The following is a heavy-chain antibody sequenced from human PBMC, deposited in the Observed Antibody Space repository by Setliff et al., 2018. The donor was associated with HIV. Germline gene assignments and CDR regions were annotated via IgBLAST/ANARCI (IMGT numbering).Heavy chain of an antibody. CDR2: IYSGGYST. CDR3: AKDGVTDGSGSYFDY. V-gene: IGHV3-23*03. J-gene: IGHJ4*02. CDR1: GFTFSSYA. Sequence: LRLSCTASGFTFSSYAMTWVRQAPGKGLEWVSVIYSGGYSTYYADSVKGRFTISRDNSKNTLYLQMNSLRAEDTAVYYCAKDGVTDGSGSYFDYWGQGTLVTVSS. D-gene: IGHD3-10*01.